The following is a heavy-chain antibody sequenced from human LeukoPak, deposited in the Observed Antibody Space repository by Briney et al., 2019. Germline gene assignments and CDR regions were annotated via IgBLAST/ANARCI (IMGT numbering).Heavy chain of an antibody. CDR1: GFTFDDYA. V-gene: IGHV3-9*01. Sequence: GGSLRLSCATSGFTFDDYAMHWVRQAPGKGLEWVSGISWNSGLIGYEDSVKGRFTISRDNAKNSLYLQMNSLRAEDTALYYCAKEADYHGELLYYYFDYWGQGTLVTVSS. CDR3: AKEADYHGELLYYYFDY. D-gene: IGHD3-10*01. CDR2: ISWNSGLI. J-gene: IGHJ4*02.